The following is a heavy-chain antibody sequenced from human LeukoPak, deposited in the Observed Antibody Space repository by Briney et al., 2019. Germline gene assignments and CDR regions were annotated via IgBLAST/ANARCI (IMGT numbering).Heavy chain of an antibody. CDR2: ISGSGGST. CDR3: AKHSGSNHFDY. Sequence: GGSLRLSCAASGFTFSSYAMSWVRQAPGQGLEWVSAISGSGGSTYYADSVKGRFTISRDNSKNTLYLQMNSLRAEDTAIYYCAKHSGSNHFDYWGQGALVTVSS. V-gene: IGHV3-23*01. CDR1: GFTFSSYA. J-gene: IGHJ4*02. D-gene: IGHD6-6*01.